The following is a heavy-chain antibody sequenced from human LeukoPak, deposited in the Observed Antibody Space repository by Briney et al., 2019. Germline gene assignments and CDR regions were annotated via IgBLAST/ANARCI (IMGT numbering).Heavy chain of an antibody. CDR1: GGSISDYY. CDR2: ISYSGHT. Sequence: SETLSLTCTVSGGSISDYYWSWIRQPPGKGLEWIAYISYSGHTDYNPSLKSRVTISVDTSNNQFSLNLNSVTPADTAMYYCTRDRLDGYNYVDLWGQGTMVTVSS. D-gene: IGHD5-24*01. V-gene: IGHV4-59*01. CDR3: TRDRLDGYNYVDL. J-gene: IGHJ4*02.